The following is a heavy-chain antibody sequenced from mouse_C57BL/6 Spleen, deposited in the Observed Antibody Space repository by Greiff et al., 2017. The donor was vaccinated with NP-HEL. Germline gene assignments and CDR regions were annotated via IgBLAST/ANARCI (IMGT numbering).Heavy chain of an antibody. D-gene: IGHD2-5*01. CDR1: GFTFSSYG. Sequence: EVKLMESGGDLVKPGGSLKLSCAASGFTFSSYGMSWVRQTPDKRLEWVATISSGGSYTYYPDSVKGRFTISRDNAKNTLYLQMSSLKSEDTAMYYCARHQRSNYGFDYWGQGTTLTVSS. CDR3: ARHQRSNYGFDY. V-gene: IGHV5-6*01. J-gene: IGHJ2*01. CDR2: ISSGGSYT.